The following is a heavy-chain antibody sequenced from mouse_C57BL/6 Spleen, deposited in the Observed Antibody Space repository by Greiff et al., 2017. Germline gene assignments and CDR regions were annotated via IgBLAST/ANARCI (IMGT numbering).Heavy chain of an antibody. CDR3: ERWDYGSSYRYFDV. Sequence: VQLQQPGAELVKPGASVKMSCKASGYTFTSYWITWVKQRPGQGLEWIGDIYPGSGSTNYNEKFKSKATLTVDTSSSTAYMQLRILTSEDSAVYCCERWDYGSSYRYFDVWGTGTTVTVSS. CDR2: IYPGSGST. D-gene: IGHD1-1*01. V-gene: IGHV1-55*01. J-gene: IGHJ1*03. CDR1: GYTFTSYW.